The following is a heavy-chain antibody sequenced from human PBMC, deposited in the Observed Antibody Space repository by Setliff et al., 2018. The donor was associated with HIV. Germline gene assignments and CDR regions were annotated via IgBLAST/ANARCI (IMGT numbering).Heavy chain of an antibody. CDR3: AHILQDPPSHFYYYFYMDV. D-gene: IGHD3-3*02. V-gene: IGHV2-5*02. CDR1: GFSLSSSGVV. J-gene: IGHJ6*03. Sequence: SGPTLVNPPQTLTLTCTVSGFSLSSSGVVVGWIRQPPGKALEWLALIYWDDDKRYSPSLKSRLTITKDTSKNQVVLTMTNMDPVDTATYYCAHILQDPPSHFYYYFYMDVWGKGTTVTVSS. CDR2: IYWDDDK.